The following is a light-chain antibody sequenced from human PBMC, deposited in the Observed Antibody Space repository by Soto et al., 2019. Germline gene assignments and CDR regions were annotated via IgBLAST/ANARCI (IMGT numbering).Light chain of an antibody. V-gene: IGKV3-20*01. J-gene: IGKJ2*01. CDR2: GAS. CDR3: QQYGSSPKYT. CDR1: QSVNSNY. Sequence: EIMLTQSPGTLSLSPGERATLSCRASQSVNSNYLAWYQQKPGQAPRLLLYGASNRASGIPDRFSGSGSGTAFSLSISRLEPEDFAVYYCQQYGSSPKYTFGQGTKLESK.